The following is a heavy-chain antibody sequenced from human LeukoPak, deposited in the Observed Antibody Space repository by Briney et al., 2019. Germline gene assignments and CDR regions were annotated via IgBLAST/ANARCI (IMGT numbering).Heavy chain of an antibody. CDR3: AELGITMIGGV. V-gene: IGHV3-23*01. CDR1: GFTFSSHG. J-gene: IGHJ6*04. Sequence: GGSLRLSCAASGFTFSSHGMNWVRQAPGKGLEWVSGISPSGGITYYTDSVKGRFTISRDNSKNTVSLQMNSLRAEDTAVYYCAELGITMIGGVWGKGTTVTISS. D-gene: IGHD3-10*02. CDR2: ISPSGGIT.